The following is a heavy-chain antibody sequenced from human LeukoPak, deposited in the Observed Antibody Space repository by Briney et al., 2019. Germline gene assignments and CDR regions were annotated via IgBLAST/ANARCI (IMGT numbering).Heavy chain of an antibody. V-gene: IGHV3-53*01. CDR1: GGSISSYH. J-gene: IGHJ3*02. D-gene: IGHD1-26*01. CDR2: IYSSGST. CDR3: ARGGDIVGTSRSAFDI. Sequence: TSETLSLTCTVSGGSISSYHWSWVRQAPGKGLEWVSLIYSSGSTDYADSVKGRFTISRDNSKNTLYLQMNSLRDEDTAVYYCARGGDIVGTSRSAFDIWGQGTMVTVSS.